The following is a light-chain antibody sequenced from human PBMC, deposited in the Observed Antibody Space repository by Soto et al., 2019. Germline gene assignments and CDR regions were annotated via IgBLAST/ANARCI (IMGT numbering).Light chain of an antibody. V-gene: IGKV1-27*01. CDR1: QDISNY. CDR3: QKHNSAPL. J-gene: IGKJ4*01. Sequence: DIQMTQSPSSLSASVGNRVIITCRASQDISNYLAWYQQKPGKVPKLLIYGASTLQSGVPSRFSGSGSGTDFTLTISSLQPEDVATYYCQKHNSAPLFDGGTKVEIK. CDR2: GAS.